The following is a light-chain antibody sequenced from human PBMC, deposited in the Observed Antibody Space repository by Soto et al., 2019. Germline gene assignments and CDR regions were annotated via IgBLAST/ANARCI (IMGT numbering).Light chain of an antibody. V-gene: IGKV3-20*01. J-gene: IGKJ3*01. Sequence: EIVLAQSPGTLSLSPGESATRSCRASQSVSSSFLAWYQQKAGQAPRLLIYGASRRATGIPDRFSGSGSGTDFTLTISRLEPEDFAVYYCQHYGTSPLTFGPGTKVDIK. CDR2: GAS. CDR1: QSVSSSF. CDR3: QHYGTSPLT.